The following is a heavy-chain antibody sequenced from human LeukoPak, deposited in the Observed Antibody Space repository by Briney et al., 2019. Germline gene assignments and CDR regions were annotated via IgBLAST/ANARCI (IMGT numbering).Heavy chain of an antibody. CDR2: IFSNGDT. V-gene: IGHV3-53*01. Sequence: GSLRLSCTGPGFTGRWNFMLWVRQAPGKGLEWVSLIFSNGDTHYADSVKGRFTISRDTSKNTVSLQMNSLRVEDTAMYYCTRDQMNYWGQGTLVTVSS. J-gene: IGHJ4*02. CDR3: TRDQMNY. D-gene: IGHD5-24*01. CDR1: GFTGRWNF.